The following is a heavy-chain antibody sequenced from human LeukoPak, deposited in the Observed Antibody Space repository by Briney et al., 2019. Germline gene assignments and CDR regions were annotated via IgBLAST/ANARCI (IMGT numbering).Heavy chain of an antibody. D-gene: IGHD3-22*01. CDR1: GDTFSSYA. Sequence: SVKVSCKASGDTFSSYAISWVRQAPGQGLEWMGRIIPILGIANYAQKFQGRVTITADKSTSTAYMELSSLRSEDTAVYYCARDRYYDSSGYSWGQGTLVTVSS. CDR2: IIPILGIA. V-gene: IGHV1-69*04. J-gene: IGHJ4*02. CDR3: ARDRYYDSSGYS.